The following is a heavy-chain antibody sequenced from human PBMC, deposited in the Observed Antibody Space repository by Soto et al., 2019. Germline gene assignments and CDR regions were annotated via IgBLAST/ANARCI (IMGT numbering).Heavy chain of an antibody. V-gene: IGHV3-53*01. Sequence: TGGSLRLSCAASGFTVSSNYMSWVRQAPGKGLEWVSVIYSGGSTYYADSVKGRFTISRDNSKNTLYLQMNSLRAEDTAVYYCASGIGGSGWYYFDYWGQGTLVTVSS. CDR1: GFTVSSNY. CDR3: ASGIGGSGWYYFDY. J-gene: IGHJ4*02. CDR2: IYSGGST. D-gene: IGHD6-19*01.